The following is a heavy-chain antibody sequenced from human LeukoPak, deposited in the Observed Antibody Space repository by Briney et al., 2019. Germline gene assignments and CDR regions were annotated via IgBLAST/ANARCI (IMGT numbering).Heavy chain of an antibody. D-gene: IGHD3-3*01. CDR3: ARSPVGEDFWSGYSCYFDY. CDR2: IYTSGST. V-gene: IGHV4-61*02. Sequence: SQTLSLTCTVSGGSISSGSYYWSWIRQPAGKGLEWIGRIYTSGSTNYNPSLKSRVTISVDTSKNQLSLKLSSVTAADTAVYYCARSPVGEDFWSGYSCYFDYWAREPWSPSPQ. CDR1: GGSISSGSYY. J-gene: IGHJ4*02.